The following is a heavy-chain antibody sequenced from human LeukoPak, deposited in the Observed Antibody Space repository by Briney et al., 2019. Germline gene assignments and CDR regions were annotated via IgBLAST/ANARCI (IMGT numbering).Heavy chain of an antibody. Sequence: ASVKVSCKASGYTFTSYYMHWVRQAPGQGLEWMGIINPSGGSTSYAQKFQGRVTMTRDMSTSTVYMELSSLRSEDTAGYYCAREGMIVARAFDIWGQGTMVTVSS. J-gene: IGHJ3*02. CDR2: INPSGGST. D-gene: IGHD3-22*01. CDR3: AREGMIVARAFDI. CDR1: GYTFTSYY. V-gene: IGHV1-46*01.